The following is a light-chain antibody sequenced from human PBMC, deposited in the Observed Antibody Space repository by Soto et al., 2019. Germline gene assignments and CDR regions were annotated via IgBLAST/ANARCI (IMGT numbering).Light chain of an antibody. CDR2: EVS. Sequence: QSALTQPPSASGSPGQSVTFSCIGTSSDVGGYNYVSWYQHHPGKAPKVMIYEVSKRPSGVPDRFSGSKSGNTASLTVSGLQAEDEADYYCCSYAGSNSFVVFGGGTKLTVL. V-gene: IGLV2-8*01. CDR1: SSDVGGYNY. CDR3: CSYAGSNSFVV. J-gene: IGLJ2*01.